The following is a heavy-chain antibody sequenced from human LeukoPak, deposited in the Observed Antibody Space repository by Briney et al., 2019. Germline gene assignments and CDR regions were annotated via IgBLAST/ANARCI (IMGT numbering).Heavy chain of an antibody. J-gene: IGHJ4*02. CDR1: GFTFSSYD. D-gene: IGHD1-26*01. V-gene: IGHV3-13*01. CDR2: IGTAGDT. Sequence: GGSLRLSCAASGFTFSSYDMHWVRQATGKGLEWVSAIGTAGDTYYPGSVKGRFTISRDNSKNTLYLQMNSLRAEDTAVYYCAKEGGFHVTPFVYWGQGTLVTVSS. CDR3: AKEGGFHVTPFVY.